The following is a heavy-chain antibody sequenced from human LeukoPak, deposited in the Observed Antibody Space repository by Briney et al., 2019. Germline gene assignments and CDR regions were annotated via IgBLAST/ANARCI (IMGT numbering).Heavy chain of an antibody. CDR3: ARDLTVVVVAATRYNWFDP. D-gene: IGHD2-15*01. J-gene: IGHJ5*02. CDR2: INHSGST. Sequence: PSETLSLTCAVYGGSFSGYYWSWIRQPPGKGLEWIGEINHSGSTNYNPSLKSRVTMSVDTSKNQFSLKLSSVTAADTAVYYCARDLTVVVVAATRYNWFDPWGQGTLVTVSS. CDR1: GGSFSGYY. V-gene: IGHV4-34*01.